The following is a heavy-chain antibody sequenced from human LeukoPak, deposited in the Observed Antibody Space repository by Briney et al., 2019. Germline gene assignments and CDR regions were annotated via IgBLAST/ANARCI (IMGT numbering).Heavy chain of an antibody. CDR2: IYYSGNT. CDR1: GGSINPYF. Sequence: SKTLSFTCTVSGGSINPYFWTWIRQPPEKGLEWIGHIYYSGNTNYNPSLKSRVAISLDTSKNQFSLKLSSVTAADTAVYYCARGEVHHHTTGRTSASTYYYYYMAVWGKGTTVTVSS. D-gene: IGHD1-1*01. J-gene: IGHJ6*03. CDR3: ARGEVHHHTTGRTSASTYYYYYMAV. V-gene: IGHV4-59*01.